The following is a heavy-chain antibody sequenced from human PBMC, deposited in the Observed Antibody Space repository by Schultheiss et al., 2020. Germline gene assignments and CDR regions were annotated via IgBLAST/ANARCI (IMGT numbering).Heavy chain of an antibody. V-gene: IGHV5-51*01. Sequence: GGSLRLSCKGSGYDFSSYWIGWVRQMPGKGLERMGIIYPGDSDTRYSPSFQGQVTISADKSISTAYLQWSSLKASDTAMYYCARTTSGYTFFYLDYWGQGTLVTVSA. CDR1: GYDFSSYW. J-gene: IGHJ4*02. CDR3: ARTTSGYTFFYLDY. CDR2: IYPGDSDT. D-gene: IGHD5-12*01.